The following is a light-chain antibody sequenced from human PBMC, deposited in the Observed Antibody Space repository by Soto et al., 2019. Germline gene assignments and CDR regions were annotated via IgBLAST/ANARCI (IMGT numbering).Light chain of an antibody. Sequence: QSALTQPASVSGSPGQSITISCTGTSSDVGSYNLVSWYQQHPGKAPKLMIYEGSKRPSGVSNRVSGSKSGNTASLTISGLQAEDEADYYRGSYAGSSTYVFGTRTKLTVL. CDR1: SSDVGSYNL. J-gene: IGLJ1*01. CDR3: GSYAGSSTYV. V-gene: IGLV2-23*01. CDR2: EGS.